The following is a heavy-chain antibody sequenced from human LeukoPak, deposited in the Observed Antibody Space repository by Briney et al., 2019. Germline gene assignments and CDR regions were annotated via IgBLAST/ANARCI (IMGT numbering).Heavy chain of an antibody. J-gene: IGHJ3*02. D-gene: IGHD3-3*01. V-gene: IGHV4-34*01. CDR1: GFTFSSYA. CDR2: INHSGST. CDR3: ARDVDFRYEGDAFDI. Sequence: GSLRLSCAASGFTFSSYAMSWVRQAPGKGLEWIGEINHSGSTNYNPSLKSRVTISVDTSKNQFSLKLSSVTAADTAVYYCARDVDFRYEGDAFDIWGQGTMVTVSS.